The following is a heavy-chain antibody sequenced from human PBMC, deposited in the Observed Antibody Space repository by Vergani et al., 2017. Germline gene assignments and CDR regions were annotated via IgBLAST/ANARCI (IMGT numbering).Heavy chain of an antibody. CDR1: GFTVSAKY. D-gene: IGHD3-22*01. CDR2: ISARYPST. Sequence: EVQLVQSGGGLVQPGGSLTLSCAASGFTVSAKYVGWVRQAPGKGLKWVSAISARYPSTYYADSVKGRFTISRDNSKNMLYLQMNSLRAEDTAVYYCARLSYDTTPYLQGGYDCWGQGTLVSVSS. CDR3: ARLSYDTTPYLQGGYDC. J-gene: IGHJ4*02. V-gene: IGHV3-23*04.